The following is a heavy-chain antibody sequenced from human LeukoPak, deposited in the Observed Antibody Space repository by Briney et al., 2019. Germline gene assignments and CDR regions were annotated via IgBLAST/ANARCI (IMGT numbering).Heavy chain of an antibody. J-gene: IGHJ6*03. D-gene: IGHD3-3*01. Sequence: ASVKVSCKASGYTFTSYAMHWVRQAPGQRLEWMGWINAGNGNTKYSQEFQGRVAITRDTSASTAYMELSSLRSEDMAVYYCARAPITIFGVDYMDVWGKGTTVTVSS. CDR1: GYTFTSYA. CDR3: ARAPITIFGVDYMDV. V-gene: IGHV1-3*03. CDR2: INAGNGNT.